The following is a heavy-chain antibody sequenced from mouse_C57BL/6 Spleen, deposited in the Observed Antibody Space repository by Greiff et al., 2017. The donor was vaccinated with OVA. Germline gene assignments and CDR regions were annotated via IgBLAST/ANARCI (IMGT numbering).Heavy chain of an antibody. CDR1: GFTFSSYG. D-gene: IGHD1-1*01. CDR2: ISSGGSYT. V-gene: IGHV5-6*02. J-gene: IGHJ2*01. Sequence: DVKLVESGGDLVKPGGSLKLSCAASGFTFSSYGMSWVRQTPDKRLEWVATISSGGSYTYYPDSVKGRFTISRDNAKNTLYLQMSSLKSEDTAMYYCARHFTTVTPLYFDYWGQGTTLTVSS. CDR3: ARHFTTVTPLYFDY.